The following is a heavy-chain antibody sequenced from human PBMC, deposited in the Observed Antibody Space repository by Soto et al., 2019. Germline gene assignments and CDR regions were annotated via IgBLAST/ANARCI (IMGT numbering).Heavy chain of an antibody. D-gene: IGHD3-22*01. CDR3: ARGDDNSGYYYAFDS. Sequence: GGSLRLSCEASGFTFSNYDMNWVRQAPGKGLEWVSYISGSGRTIYYADSVKGRLTISRDSAKKSLFLQMNSPRAEDTALYYCARGDDNSGYYYAFDSWGQGTPVTVSS. CDR1: GFTFSNYD. CDR2: ISGSGRTI. J-gene: IGHJ4*02. V-gene: IGHV3-48*03.